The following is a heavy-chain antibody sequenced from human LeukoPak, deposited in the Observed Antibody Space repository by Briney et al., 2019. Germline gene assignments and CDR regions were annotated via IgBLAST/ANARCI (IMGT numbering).Heavy chain of an antibody. CDR1: GFTFSSYG. D-gene: IGHD3-16*01. J-gene: IGHJ3*02. Sequence: PGGSLRLSCAASGFTFSSYGMHWVRQAPGKGLEWVAFIRYDGSNKYYADSVKGRFTISRDNSKNTLYLQMNSLRAEDTAVYYCAKSSGRGGDMPRDAFDIWGQGTMVTVSS. CDR2: IRYDGSNK. V-gene: IGHV3-30*02. CDR3: AKSSGRGGDMPRDAFDI.